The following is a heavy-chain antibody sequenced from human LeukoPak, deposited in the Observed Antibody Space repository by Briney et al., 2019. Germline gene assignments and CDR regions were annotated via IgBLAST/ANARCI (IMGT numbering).Heavy chain of an antibody. CDR1: GGYITSGGNY. D-gene: IGHD2-8*02. J-gene: IGHJ5*02. CDR3: AKFTGGYNWFGP. Sequence: SETLSPTCTVSGGYITSGGNYWSWIRQHPGKGLEWIGYIYSSGSIYYNPSLKSRVTISLDTSENQFSLKLSSVTAADTAMYYCAKFTGGYNWFGPWGQGTLVTVSS. V-gene: IGHV4-31*03. CDR2: IYSSGSI.